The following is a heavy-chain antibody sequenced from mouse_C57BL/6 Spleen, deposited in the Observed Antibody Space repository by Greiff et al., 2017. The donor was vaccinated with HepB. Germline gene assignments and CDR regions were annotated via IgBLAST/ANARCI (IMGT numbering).Heavy chain of an antibody. CDR1: GYSITSGYD. CDR3: AISTMVTTGAMDY. Sequence: VQLKQSGPGMVKPSQSLSLTCTVTGYSITSGYDWHWIRHFPGNKLEWMGYISYSGSTNYNPSLKSRISITHDTSKNHFFLKLNSVTTEDTATYYCAISTMVTTGAMDYWGQGTSVTVSS. J-gene: IGHJ4*01. CDR2: ISYSGST. V-gene: IGHV3-1*01. D-gene: IGHD2-2*01.